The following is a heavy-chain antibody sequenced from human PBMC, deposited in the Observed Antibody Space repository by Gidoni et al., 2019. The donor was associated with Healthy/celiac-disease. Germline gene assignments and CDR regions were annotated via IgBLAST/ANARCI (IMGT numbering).Heavy chain of an antibody. D-gene: IGHD3-22*01. V-gene: IGHV1-46*01. Sequence: QVQLVQSGAEVKKPGASVKVSCKASGYTFTSYYMHWVRQAPGQGLEWMGIINPSGGSTSYAQKFQGRVTMTRDTSTSTVYMELSSLRSEDTAVYYCARDPDYDSSGYYAFDIWGQGTMVTVSS. J-gene: IGHJ3*02. CDR2: INPSGGST. CDR1: GYTFTSYY. CDR3: ARDPDYDSSGYYAFDI.